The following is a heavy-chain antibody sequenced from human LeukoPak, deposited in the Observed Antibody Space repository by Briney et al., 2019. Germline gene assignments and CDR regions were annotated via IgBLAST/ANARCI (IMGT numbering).Heavy chain of an antibody. CDR2: ISGSGGST. CDR1: GFTFSSYA. D-gene: IGHD6-13*01. CDR3: ARNPKRRIAAAGTDAFDI. J-gene: IGHJ3*02. V-gene: IGHV3-23*01. Sequence: GGSLRLSCAASGFTFSSYAMSWVRQAPGKGLEWVSAISGSGGSTYYADSVKGRFTISRDNSKNTLYLQMNSLRAEDTAVYYCARNPKRRIAAAGTDAFDIWGQGTMVTVSS.